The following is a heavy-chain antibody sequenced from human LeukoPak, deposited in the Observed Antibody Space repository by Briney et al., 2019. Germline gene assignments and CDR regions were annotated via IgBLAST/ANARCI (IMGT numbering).Heavy chain of an antibody. CDR2: TYYSGSP. Sequence: SETLSLTCTVSGDSISSTRYYWAWIRQAPGTGLEWIGNTYYSGSPSYNPSLKSRVTISVDSSKNQFSLKLSSVTAADTAVYYCALYSSSLGWFDPWGQGTLVTVSS. CDR3: ALYSSSLGWFDP. J-gene: IGHJ5*02. CDR1: GDSISSTRYY. V-gene: IGHV4-39*01. D-gene: IGHD6-13*01.